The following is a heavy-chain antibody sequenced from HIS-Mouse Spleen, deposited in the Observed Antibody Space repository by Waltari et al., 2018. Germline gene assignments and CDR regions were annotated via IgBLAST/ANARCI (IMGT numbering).Heavy chain of an antibody. CDR3: AREIPYSSSWYDWYFDL. CDR2: IHYSGRA. CDR1: GGSISSSSYY. J-gene: IGHJ2*01. Sequence: QLQLQESGPGLVKPSETLSLTCTVSGGSISSSSYYWGWIRQPPGKGLEWIGSIHYSGRATFDAALRSRVTISVDRSETQFSRKLSSVTAADTAVYYCAREIPYSSSWYDWYFDLWGRGTLVTVSS. D-gene: IGHD6-13*01. V-gene: IGHV4-39*07.